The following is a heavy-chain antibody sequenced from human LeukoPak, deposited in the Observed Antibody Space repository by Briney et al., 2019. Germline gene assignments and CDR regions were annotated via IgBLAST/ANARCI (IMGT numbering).Heavy chain of an antibody. Sequence: SETLSLTCAVYGGSFSSYYWSWIRQPPGKGLEWIGEINHSGSTNYNPSLKSRVTISVDTSKNQFSLKLSSVTAADTAVYYCASFEDTAMVTGYFDYWGQGTLVTVSS. D-gene: IGHD5-18*01. CDR1: GGSFSSYY. J-gene: IGHJ4*02. CDR3: ASFEDTAMVTGYFDY. CDR2: INHSGST. V-gene: IGHV4-34*01.